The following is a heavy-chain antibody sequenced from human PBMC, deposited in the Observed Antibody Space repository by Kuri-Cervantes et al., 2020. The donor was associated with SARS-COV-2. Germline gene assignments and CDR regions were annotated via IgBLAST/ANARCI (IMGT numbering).Heavy chain of an antibody. D-gene: IGHD5-24*01. CDR2: IYTSGST. CDR3: ARVAHGNTPGYFYFSMDV. Sequence: SCTFSGGSISSYYWSWIRQPAGKGLEWIGRIYTSGSTNYNPSLRSRVTISVETSKTRFSLKLSSVTPADTAGYYCARVAHGNTPGYFYFSMDVWGKGTTVTVSS. J-gene: IGHJ6*03. CDR1: GGSISSYY. V-gene: IGHV4-4*07.